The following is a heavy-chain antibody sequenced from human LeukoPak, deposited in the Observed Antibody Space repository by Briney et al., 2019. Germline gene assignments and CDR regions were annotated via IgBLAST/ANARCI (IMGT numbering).Heavy chain of an antibody. CDR2: IIPIFGIA. D-gene: IGHD6-13*01. Sequence: SVKVSRKASGGTFSSYAISWVRQAPGQGLEWMGRIIPIFGIANYAQKFQGRVTITADKSTSTAYMELSSLRSEDTAVYYCARNQLVHAFDIWGQGTMVTVSS. CDR1: GGTFSSYA. J-gene: IGHJ3*02. CDR3: ARNQLVHAFDI. V-gene: IGHV1-69*04.